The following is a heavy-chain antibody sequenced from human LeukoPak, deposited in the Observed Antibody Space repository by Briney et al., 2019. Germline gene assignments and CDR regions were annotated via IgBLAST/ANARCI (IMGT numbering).Heavy chain of an antibody. CDR3: ARGDYYDSSGYYLGAFDI. J-gene: IGHJ3*02. CDR2: ISSSSSYI. Sequence: PGGSLRLSCAASGFTFSSYSMNWVRQAPGKGLEWVSSISSSSSYIYYADSVKGRFTISRDNAKNSLCLQMNSLRAEDTAVYYCARGDYYDSSGYYLGAFDIWGQGTMVTVSS. CDR1: GFTFSSYS. V-gene: IGHV3-21*01. D-gene: IGHD3-22*01.